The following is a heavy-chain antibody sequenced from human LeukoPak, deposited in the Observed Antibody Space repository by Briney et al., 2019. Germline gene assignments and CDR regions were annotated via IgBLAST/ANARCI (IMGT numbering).Heavy chain of an antibody. CDR2: ISGSGAYT. V-gene: IGHV3-23*01. CDR1: GFTFSSYA. Sequence: GGSLRLSCGASGFTFSSYAMSWVRQAPGKGLEWVSTISGSGAYTYYADSVKGRFTISRDNSKNTLYLQMNSLRAEDTAVYYCAKYFASGSYYKLPHWGQGTLVTVSS. J-gene: IGHJ1*01. D-gene: IGHD3-10*01. CDR3: AKYFASGSYYKLPH.